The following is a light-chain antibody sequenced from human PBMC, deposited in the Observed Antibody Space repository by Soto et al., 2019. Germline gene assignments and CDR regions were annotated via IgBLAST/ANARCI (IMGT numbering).Light chain of an antibody. CDR3: QQYNSLPPWT. J-gene: IGKJ1*01. CDR2: DAS. CDR1: HDITNY. V-gene: IGKV1-33*01. Sequence: DIQMTQSPSSLSASIGDRITISCQASHDITNYLNWYQQKPGKAPTLLIYDASNLEAGVPSRFSGSGSGTDFTFTINDRQPEDIATYYCQQYNSLPPWTFGQGTKVEI.